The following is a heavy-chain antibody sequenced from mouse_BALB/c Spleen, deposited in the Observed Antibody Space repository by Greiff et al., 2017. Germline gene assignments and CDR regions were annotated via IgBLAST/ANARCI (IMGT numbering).Heavy chain of an antibody. Sequence: VQLQQSGAELAKPGASVKMSCKASGCTFTSYWMHWVKQRPGQGLEWIGYINPSTGYTEYNQKFKDKATLTADKSSSTAYMQLSSLTSEDSAVYYCARRGYGNYLDYWGQGTTLTVSS. CDR2: INPSTGYT. D-gene: IGHD2-10*02. J-gene: IGHJ2*01. CDR3: ARRGYGNYLDY. V-gene: IGHV1-7*01. CDR1: GCTFTSYW.